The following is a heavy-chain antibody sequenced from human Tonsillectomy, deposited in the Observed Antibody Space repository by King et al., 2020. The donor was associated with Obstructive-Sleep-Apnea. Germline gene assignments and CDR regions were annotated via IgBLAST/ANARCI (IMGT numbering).Heavy chain of an antibody. CDR3: AADYNIDAFDI. D-gene: IGHD1-14*01. CDR1: GFTFSSYS. Sequence: VQLVESGGGLVQPGGSLRLSCAASGFTFSSYSMNWVRQAPGKGLEWVSYISSSSSTIYYADSVKGRFTISRDNAKNSLYLQMNSLRAEDTAVNYCAADYNIDAFDIWGQGTMVTVSS. J-gene: IGHJ3*02. V-gene: IGHV3-48*01. CDR2: ISSSSSTI.